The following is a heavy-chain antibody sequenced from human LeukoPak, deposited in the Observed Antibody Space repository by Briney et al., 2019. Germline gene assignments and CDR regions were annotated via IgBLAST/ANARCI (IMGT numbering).Heavy chain of an antibody. D-gene: IGHD4-17*01. Sequence: GESLTISCKGSGYSFTNYWISWVRQMPGKGLEWMGRIDPSDSYTKYSPSFEGHVTISVDKSISTAFLQWNSLKASGSAMYYCATGASKVTTDFANYWGQGTQVAVSS. V-gene: IGHV5-10-1*01. CDR2: IDPSDSYT. J-gene: IGHJ4*02. CDR1: GYSFTNYW. CDR3: ATGASKVTTDFANY.